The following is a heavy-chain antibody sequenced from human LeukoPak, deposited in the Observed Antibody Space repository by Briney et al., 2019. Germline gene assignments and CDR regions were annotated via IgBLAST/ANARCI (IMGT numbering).Heavy chain of an antibody. D-gene: IGHD2-21*02. J-gene: IGHJ4*02. CDR1: GFTFSSYW. Sequence: GGSLRLSCAASGFTFSSYWMSWVRQAPGKGLEWVANIKQDGSEKYYVDSVKGRFTISRDNAKDSLYLQMNSLRAEDTAVYYCARDGDCGGDCYFDYWGQGTLVTVSS. V-gene: IGHV3-7*03. CDR3: ARDGDCGGDCYFDY. CDR2: IKQDGSEK.